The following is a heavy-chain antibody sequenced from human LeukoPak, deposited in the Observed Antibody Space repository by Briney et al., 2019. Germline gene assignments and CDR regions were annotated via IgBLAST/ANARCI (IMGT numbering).Heavy chain of an antibody. D-gene: IGHD1-1*01. CDR3: ARDPLIQLERPTYNWLDP. J-gene: IGHJ5*02. Sequence: ASVKVSCKASGYTFTSYAMNWVRQAPGQGLEWMGWINTNTRNPTYAQGFTGRFVFSLDTSVSTAYLQISSLKAEDTAVYYCARDPLIQLERPTYNWLDPWGQGTLVTVSS. CDR1: GYTFTSYA. CDR2: INTNTRNP. V-gene: IGHV7-4-1*02.